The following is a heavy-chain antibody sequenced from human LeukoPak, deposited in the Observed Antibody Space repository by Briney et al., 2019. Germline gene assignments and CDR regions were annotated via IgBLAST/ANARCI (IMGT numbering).Heavy chain of an antibody. J-gene: IGHJ5*02. CDR1: GGSISSTSYY. V-gene: IGHV4-39*01. CDR3: ARQECNGGSCYSRAIWFDP. D-gene: IGHD2-15*01. CDR2: IYRTGTT. Sequence: SETLSLTCNVSGGSISSTSYYWGWIRQPPGKGLEWIGSIYRTGTTYYSPSLKSRVTISVHTSKNQFSLKLSSVTAADTAVYYCARQECNGGSCYSRAIWFDPWGQGTLVTVSS.